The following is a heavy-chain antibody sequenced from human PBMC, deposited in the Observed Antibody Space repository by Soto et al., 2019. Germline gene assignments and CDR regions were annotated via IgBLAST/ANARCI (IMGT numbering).Heavy chain of an antibody. CDR2: ISGSGGST. J-gene: IGHJ6*02. CDR3: AKDIIPGGWTGGYYYYGMDV. V-gene: IGHV3-23*01. Sequence: GGSLRLSCAASGFTFSSYAMSWVRQAPGKGLEWVSAISGSGGSTYYADSVKGRFTISRDNSKNTLYLQMNSLRAEDTAVYYCAKDIIPGGWTGGYYYYGMDVWGQGTTVTVSS. D-gene: IGHD3-10*01. CDR1: GFTFSSYA.